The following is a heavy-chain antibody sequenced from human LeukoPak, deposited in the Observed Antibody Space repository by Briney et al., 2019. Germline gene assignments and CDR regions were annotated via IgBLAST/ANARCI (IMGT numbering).Heavy chain of an antibody. CDR2: FDPEDGET. D-gene: IGHD3-3*01. J-gene: IGHJ4*02. CDR1: GYTLTELS. Sequence: ASVKVSCKVSGYTLTELSMHWVRQAPGKGLEWMGGFDPEDGETIYAQKFQSRVTMTEDTSTDTAYMELSSLRSEDTAVYYCATSRLRFLEWLLCYWGQGTLVTVSS. CDR3: ATSRLRFLEWLLCY. V-gene: IGHV1-24*01.